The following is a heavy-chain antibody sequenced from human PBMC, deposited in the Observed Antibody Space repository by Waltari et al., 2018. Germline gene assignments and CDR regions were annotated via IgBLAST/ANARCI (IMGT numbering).Heavy chain of an antibody. V-gene: IGHV3-15*01. CDR3: TTAEDYYDSSGYYLSAEYFQH. CDR1: GFTFSNAW. Sequence: EVQLVESGGGLVKPGGSLRLSCAASGFTFSNAWMSWVRQAPGKGLELVGRIKSKTDGGTTDYAAPVKGRFTISRDDSKNTLYLQMNSLKTEDTAVYYCTTAEDYYDSSGYYLSAEYFQHWGQGTLVTVSS. D-gene: IGHD3-22*01. J-gene: IGHJ1*01. CDR2: IKSKTDGGTT.